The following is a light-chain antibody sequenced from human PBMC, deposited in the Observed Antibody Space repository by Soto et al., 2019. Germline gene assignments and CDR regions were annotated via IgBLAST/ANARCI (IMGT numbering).Light chain of an antibody. J-gene: IGKJ1*01. Sequence: DIPMTQSPFTLSASVGDRVTITCRASQSISSWLAWYQQKPGKAPKLLIYDASSLESGVPSRFSGSGSGTEFTLTISSLQPDDFATYYCQQYNSYSPTFGQGTKVDIK. V-gene: IGKV1-5*01. CDR1: QSISSW. CDR2: DAS. CDR3: QQYNSYSPT.